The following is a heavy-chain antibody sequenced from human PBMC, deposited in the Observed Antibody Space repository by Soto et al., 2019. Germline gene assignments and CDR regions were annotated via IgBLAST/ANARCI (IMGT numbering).Heavy chain of an antibody. V-gene: IGHV2-26*01. CDR2: IFSNDEK. Sequence: SGPTLVNPTETLTLTCTVSGFSLSNTVVAVSWIRQSPGKALEWLAHIFSNDEKSYSTSLKISLTISQDTSKSLVVLTMTNLGPVDTASYFCARIGTAPGAALGHSIDVWGHGTTVTVSS. CDR1: GFSLSNTVVA. D-gene: IGHD1-1*01. J-gene: IGHJ6*02. CDR3: ARIGTAPGAALGHSIDV.